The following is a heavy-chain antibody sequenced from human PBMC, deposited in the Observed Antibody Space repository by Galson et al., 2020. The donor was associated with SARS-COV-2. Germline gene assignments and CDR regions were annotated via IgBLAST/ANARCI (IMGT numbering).Heavy chain of an antibody. CDR3: AIWSQLIVA. CDR2: IGSGGDTT. V-gene: IGHV3-48*03. J-gene: IGHJ5*02. CDR1: GFTFSSYE. D-gene: IGHD2-21*01. Sequence: GGSLRLSCIASGFTFSSYEMHWVRQAPGKGLEWVSYIGSGGDTTYYADSVKGRFTISRDNAKNLLFLQLNSLRAEDTAVYYCAIWSQLIVAWGQGTLVILSS.